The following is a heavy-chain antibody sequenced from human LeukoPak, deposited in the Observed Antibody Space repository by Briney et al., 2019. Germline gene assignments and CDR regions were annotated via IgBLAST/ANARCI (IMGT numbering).Heavy chain of an antibody. V-gene: IGHV4-30-2*01. CDR2: TYHSGST. CDR3: ARDLVFCSSTSCYDNWFDP. Sequence: SQTLSLTCTVSGGSISSGGYYWSWIRQPPGKGLEWIGYTYHSGSTYYNPSLKSRVTISVDRSKNQFSLKLSSVTAADTAVYYCARDLVFCSSTSCYDNWFDPWGQGTLVTVSS. CDR1: GGSISSGGYY. D-gene: IGHD2-2*01. J-gene: IGHJ5*02.